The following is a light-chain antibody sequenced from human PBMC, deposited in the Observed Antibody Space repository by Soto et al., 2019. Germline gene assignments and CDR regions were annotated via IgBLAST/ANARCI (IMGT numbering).Light chain of an antibody. Sequence: QSALTQPASLSGSPGQSITLSRTGTSRYVGSYNLVSWYQQHPGKAPKLMIYEVTKRPSGVSDRFSGSKSGNTASLTISGLQAEDEADYYCCSYASSSTYVFGTGTKLTVL. J-gene: IGLJ1*01. V-gene: IGLV2-23*02. CDR2: EVT. CDR3: CSYASSSTYV. CDR1: SRYVGSYNL.